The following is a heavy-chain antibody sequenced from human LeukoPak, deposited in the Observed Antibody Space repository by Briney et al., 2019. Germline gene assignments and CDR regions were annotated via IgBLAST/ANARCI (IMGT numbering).Heavy chain of an antibody. CDR2: ISYDGSNK. CDR1: GFTFSSYA. D-gene: IGHD3-9*01. J-gene: IGHJ3*02. CDR3: AKVPPMLTGAFDI. Sequence: EGSLRLSCAASGFTFSSYAMHWVRQAPGKGLEWVAVISYDGSNKYYADSVKGRFTISRDNSKNTLYLQMNSLRAEDTAVYYCAKVPPMLTGAFDIWGQGTMVTVSS. V-gene: IGHV3-30-3*01.